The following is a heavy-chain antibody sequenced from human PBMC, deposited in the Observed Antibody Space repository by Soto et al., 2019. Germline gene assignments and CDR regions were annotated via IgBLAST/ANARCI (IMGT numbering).Heavy chain of an antibody. Sequence: GGSLRLSCAASGFTFSSYAMSWVRQAPGKGLEWVSAISGSGGSTYYADSVKGRFTISRDNSKNTLYLQMNSLRAEDTAVYYCARSPPTNTRGQDNYYYYMDVWGKGTTVTVSS. CDR2: ISGSGGST. D-gene: IGHD2-2*01. J-gene: IGHJ6*03. CDR3: ARSPPTNTRGQDNYYYYMDV. V-gene: IGHV3-23*01. CDR1: GFTFSSYA.